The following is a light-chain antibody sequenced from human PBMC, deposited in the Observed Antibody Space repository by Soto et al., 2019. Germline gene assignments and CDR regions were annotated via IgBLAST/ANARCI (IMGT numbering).Light chain of an antibody. V-gene: IGKV3-20*01. CDR3: QQYGSSSWT. J-gene: IGKJ1*01. Sequence: EIVLTQSPGSLSLSPGERATLSFVASQSVNSNYLAWYQQKPGQAPRLLIYGASSRATGIPDRFSGSGSGTDFTLTISRLEPEDFAVYYCQQYGSSSWTFGQGTKVDIK. CDR1: QSVNSNY. CDR2: GAS.